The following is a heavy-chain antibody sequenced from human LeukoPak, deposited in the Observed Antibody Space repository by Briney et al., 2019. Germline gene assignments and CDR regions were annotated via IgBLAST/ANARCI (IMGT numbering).Heavy chain of an antibody. J-gene: IGHJ3*02. V-gene: IGHV1-2*02. CDR2: INPNSGGT. CDR1: GYTFTSYA. CDR3: ARDSGDGYNRDAFDI. D-gene: IGHD5-24*01. Sequence: ASVKVSCKASGYTFTSYAMNWVRQAPGQGLEWMGWINPNSGGTNYAQKFQGRVTMTRDTSISTAYMELSRLRSDDTAVYYCARDSGDGYNRDAFDIWGQGTMVTVSS.